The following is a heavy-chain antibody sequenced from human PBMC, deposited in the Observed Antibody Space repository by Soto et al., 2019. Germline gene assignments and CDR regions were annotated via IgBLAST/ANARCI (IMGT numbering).Heavy chain of an antibody. CDR1: GFTISSYG. CDR3: AKDRMGAGVRGYFDY. V-gene: IGHV3-30*18. D-gene: IGHD3-10*01. J-gene: IGHJ4*02. CDR2: IIYDGSTK. Sequence: QVQLVESGGGVVQPGRSLRLSCAASGFTISSYGMHWVRQAPGKGLAWVAVIIYDGSTKYYADSVKGRFTISRDNSKSTLYLQMNSLRADDTAVYYCAKDRMGAGVRGYFDYWGQGTLVTVSS.